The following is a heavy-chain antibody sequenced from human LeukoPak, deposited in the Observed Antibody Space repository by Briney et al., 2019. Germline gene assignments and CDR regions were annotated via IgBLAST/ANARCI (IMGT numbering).Heavy chain of an antibody. CDR1: GFTVSSNY. Sequence: GGSLRLSCAASGFTVSSNYMSWVRQAPGKGLEWVSVIYSGGSTYYADSVKGRFTISRDNSKNTLYLQMNSLRAEDTAVYYCAREYYYDSSGYPLFDYWGQGTLVTVSS. CDR2: IYSGGST. D-gene: IGHD3-22*01. V-gene: IGHV3-53*01. CDR3: AREYYYDSSGYPLFDY. J-gene: IGHJ4*02.